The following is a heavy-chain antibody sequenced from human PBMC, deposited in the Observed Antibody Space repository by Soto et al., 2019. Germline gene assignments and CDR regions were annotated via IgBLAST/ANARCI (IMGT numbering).Heavy chain of an antibody. CDR2: ISRSAAST. CDR3: AKGQPSGVAVAATSRISFDY. D-gene: IGHD2-15*01. V-gene: IGHV3-23*01. J-gene: IGHJ4*02. Sequence: GGSLRLSCEASEFTFSNFAMAWVRQAPGKGLEWVSSISRSAASTYYADSVKGRFTISRDNSKNTLYLQMDRLKAEDTAIYHCAKGQPSGVAVAATSRISFDYWGQGTLVTVSS. CDR1: EFTFSNFA.